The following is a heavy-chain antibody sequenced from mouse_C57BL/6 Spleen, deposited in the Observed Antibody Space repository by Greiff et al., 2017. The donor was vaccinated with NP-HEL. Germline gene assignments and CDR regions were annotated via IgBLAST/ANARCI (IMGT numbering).Heavy chain of an antibody. CDR2: INYDGSST. V-gene: IGHV5-16*01. J-gene: IGHJ3*01. D-gene: IGHD1-1*01. CDR1: GFTFSDYY. CDR3: ARGGNYYGSSPWFAY. Sequence: VQLKESEGGLVQPGSSMKLSCTASGFTFSDYYMAWVRQVPEKGLEWVANINYDGSSTYYLDSLKSRFIISRDNAKNILYLQMSSLKSEDTATYYCARGGNYYGSSPWFAYWGQGTLVTVSA.